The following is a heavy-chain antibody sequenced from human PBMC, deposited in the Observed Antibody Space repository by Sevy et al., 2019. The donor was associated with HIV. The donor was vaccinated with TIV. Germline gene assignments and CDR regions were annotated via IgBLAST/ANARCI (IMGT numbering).Heavy chain of an antibody. J-gene: IGHJ4*02. CDR3: LSALTFGGVIVKDY. CDR2: IKSKTDGGTT. D-gene: IGHD3-16*02. CDR1: GFTFSNAW. V-gene: IGHV3-15*01. Sequence: GGSLRLSCAASGFTFSNAWMSWVRQAPGKGLEWVGRIKSKTDGGTTDYAAPVKGRFTISRDDSKITLYLQMNSLKTEDTAVYYCLSALTFGGVIVKDYWGQGTLVTVSS.